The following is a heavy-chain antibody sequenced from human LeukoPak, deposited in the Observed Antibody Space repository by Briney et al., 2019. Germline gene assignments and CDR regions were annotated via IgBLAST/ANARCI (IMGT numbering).Heavy chain of an antibody. CDR3: ARHGREGGIITMIVEVAGAFDI. Sequence: SETLSLTCTVSGGSISSSSYYWGWIRQPPGKGLEWIGSIYYSGSTYYNPSLKSRVTISVDTSKNQFSLKLSSVTAADTAVYYCARHGREGGIITMIVEVAGAFDIWGQGTMVTVSS. D-gene: IGHD3-22*01. CDR2: IYYSGST. V-gene: IGHV4-39*01. CDR1: GGSISSSSYY. J-gene: IGHJ3*02.